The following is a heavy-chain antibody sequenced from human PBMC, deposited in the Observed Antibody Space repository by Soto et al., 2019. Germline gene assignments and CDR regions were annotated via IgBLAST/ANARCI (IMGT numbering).Heavy chain of an antibody. Sequence: EVQLLESGGGLVQPGGSLRLSCAASGFTFSSYAMSGVRQAPGKGLEWVSAISGSGGSTYYADSVKGRFTISRDNSQNTLYLQMNSMRAEDTAVYYCAKDLGSSWYYYGMDVCGQGTTVTVSS. J-gene: IGHJ6*02. D-gene: IGHD6-13*01. CDR2: ISGSGGST. CDR3: AKDLGSSWYYYGMDV. CDR1: GFTFSSYA. V-gene: IGHV3-23*01.